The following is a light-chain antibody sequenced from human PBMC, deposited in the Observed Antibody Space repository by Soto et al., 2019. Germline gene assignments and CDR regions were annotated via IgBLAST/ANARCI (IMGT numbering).Light chain of an antibody. CDR3: QQANSFPHP. CDR2: AAS. J-gene: IGKJ2*01. Sequence: DIQMTQSPSSVSASVGDRVTITCRASQGISSWLARYQQKPGKAPKLLIYAASSLQSGVPSRFSSSGSGTDFSLTVSCLQPEDFATYSCQQANSFPHPLGQGTKLEIK. CDR1: QGISSW. V-gene: IGKV1-12*01.